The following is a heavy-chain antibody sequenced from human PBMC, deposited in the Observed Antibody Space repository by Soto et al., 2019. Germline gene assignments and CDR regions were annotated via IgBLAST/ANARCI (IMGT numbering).Heavy chain of an antibody. CDR1: GYTFSSYF. CDR3: ARDLPPVDY. V-gene: IGHV1-18*01. Sequence: QVQLVQSGAEVKKPGASVKVSCKASGYTFSSYFISWVRQAPGQGLEWMGWISAYNGNTNYAQNLQGRVTMTTDTSTSTASMGLRSLRSDDTAVYYCARDLPPVDYWGQGTLVTVSS. J-gene: IGHJ4*02. CDR2: ISAYNGNT.